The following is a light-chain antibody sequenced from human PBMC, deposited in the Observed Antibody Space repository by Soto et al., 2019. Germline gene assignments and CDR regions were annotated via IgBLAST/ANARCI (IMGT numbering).Light chain of an antibody. Sequence: QSVLTQPPSTSGTPGQRVTISCSGSSSNIGSNTVNWYQQLPGTAPKLLIYSNHQRPSGVPDRFSGSKSGTSASLAISGLQSEDEADYYCQSYDTSLSGVIFGAGTKLTVL. CDR2: SNH. V-gene: IGLV1-44*01. CDR1: SSNIGSNT. J-gene: IGLJ2*01. CDR3: QSYDTSLSGVI.